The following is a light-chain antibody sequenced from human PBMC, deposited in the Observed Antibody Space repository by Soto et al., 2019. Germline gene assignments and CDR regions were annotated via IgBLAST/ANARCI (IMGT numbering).Light chain of an antibody. CDR1: QIVNSKY. CDR3: VQYDEPPSRWT. Sequence: EIVWTQSPGTLSLSPGERGTVSYRASQIVNSKYLAWYQHRPGQAPRLLIYDASRRATGIPDRFSGSASGTDFILTINSLEPEDFAVYYCVQYDEPPSRWTFGQGTKV. CDR2: DAS. J-gene: IGKJ1*01. V-gene: IGKV3-20*01.